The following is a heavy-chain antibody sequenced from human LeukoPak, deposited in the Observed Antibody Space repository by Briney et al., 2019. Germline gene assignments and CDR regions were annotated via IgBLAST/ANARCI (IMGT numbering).Heavy chain of an antibody. D-gene: IGHD3-10*01. J-gene: IGHJ4*02. CDR2: IKSKTDGGTT. Sequence: GSPRLSCTASGFTFNNAWMSWVRQAPGKGLEWVGRIKSKTDGGTTDYAAPVKGRFTISRDDSKNTLFMQMNSLKTEETAVYYCTTDQYYGSGSYYSLFDYWGQGTLVTVSS. CDR3: TTDQYYGSGSYYSLFDY. V-gene: IGHV3-15*01. CDR1: GFTFNNAW.